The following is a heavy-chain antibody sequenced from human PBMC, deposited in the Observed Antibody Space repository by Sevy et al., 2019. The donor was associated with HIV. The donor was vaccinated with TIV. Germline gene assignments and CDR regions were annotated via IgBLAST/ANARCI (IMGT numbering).Heavy chain of an antibody. CDR1: GGTFSDFG. CDR2: IIPIFGKP. J-gene: IGHJ4*02. CDR3: ATSGTTGTTSHFGY. D-gene: IGHD1-1*01. V-gene: IGHV1-69*13. Sequence: ASVKVSCKASGGTFSDFGFHWVRQAPGQGLEWMGGIIPIFGKPNYAQQFLGRVTIIADESTSTVYMELNRLTSDYTAVYYCATSGTTGTTSHFGYWGQGTLVTVSS.